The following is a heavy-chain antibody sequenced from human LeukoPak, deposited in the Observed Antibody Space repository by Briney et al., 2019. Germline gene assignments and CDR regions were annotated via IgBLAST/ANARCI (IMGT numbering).Heavy chain of an antibody. Sequence: GGSLRLSCAASGFTFSSYEMNWVRQAPGKGLEWVSYISSSGSTIYYADSVKGRFTISRDSAKNSLYLQMNSLRAEDTAVYYCAELGITMVGGVWGKGTTVTISS. CDR3: AELGITMVGGV. J-gene: IGHJ6*04. V-gene: IGHV3-48*03. D-gene: IGHD3-10*02. CDR1: GFTFSSYE. CDR2: ISSSGSTI.